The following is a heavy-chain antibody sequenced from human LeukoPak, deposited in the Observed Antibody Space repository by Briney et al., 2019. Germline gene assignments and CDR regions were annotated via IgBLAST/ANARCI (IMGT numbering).Heavy chain of an antibody. V-gene: IGHV4-59*11. Sequence: SETLSLTCTVSGGSISSHYWSWIRQPPGKGLEWIGYIYYSGSANYNPSLKSRVTISVDTSKNQFSLKLSSVTAADTAVYYCARELYGSGGYFDFWGQGTLVTVSS. J-gene: IGHJ4*02. CDR3: ARELYGSGGYFDF. CDR1: GGSISSHY. D-gene: IGHD3-10*01. CDR2: IYYSGSA.